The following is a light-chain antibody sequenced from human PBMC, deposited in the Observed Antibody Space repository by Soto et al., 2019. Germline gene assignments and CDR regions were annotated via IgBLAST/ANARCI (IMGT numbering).Light chain of an antibody. CDR2: GDS. CDR1: SSNIGAGYD. CDR3: QSYDSSLSGSWV. Sequence: QSVLTQPPSVSGAPGQRVTISCTGNSSNIGAGYDVQWYQQLPGSAPKVFIYGDSNRPSGVPDRFSGSKSGTSASLAITGLQTEDEADYYCQSYDSSLSGSWVFGGGTQLTVL. V-gene: IGLV1-40*01. J-gene: IGLJ3*02.